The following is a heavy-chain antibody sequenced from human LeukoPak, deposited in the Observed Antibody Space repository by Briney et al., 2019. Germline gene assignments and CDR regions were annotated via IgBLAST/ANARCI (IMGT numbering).Heavy chain of an antibody. Sequence: GGSLRLSCAASGFTFSRYWIHWVRQAPGKGLEWVSAISGSGGTTYYADSVRGRFTVSRDNSKNTLYLQMNSLRAEDTAVYYCAKESSWGTVVTPGGPSAWGQGTLVTVSS. CDR3: AKESSWGTVVTPGGPSA. CDR1: GFTFSRYW. CDR2: ISGSGGTT. V-gene: IGHV3-23*01. J-gene: IGHJ5*02. D-gene: IGHD4-23*01.